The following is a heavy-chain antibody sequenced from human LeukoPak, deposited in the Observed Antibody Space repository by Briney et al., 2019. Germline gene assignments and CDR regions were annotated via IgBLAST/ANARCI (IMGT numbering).Heavy chain of an antibody. V-gene: IGHV3-7*01. CDR3: ARETPDSSGWD. CDR1: GFRLSTYW. J-gene: IGHJ4*02. D-gene: IGHD6-19*01. CDR2: IKQDGSHK. Sequence: GGSLTLSCAASGFRLSTYWMSWVRQAPGKGLEWVANIKQDGSHKNYVDSVKGRFTISRDNAKNSLYLQMNSLRAEDTAVYYCARETPDSSGWDWGQGTLVTVSS.